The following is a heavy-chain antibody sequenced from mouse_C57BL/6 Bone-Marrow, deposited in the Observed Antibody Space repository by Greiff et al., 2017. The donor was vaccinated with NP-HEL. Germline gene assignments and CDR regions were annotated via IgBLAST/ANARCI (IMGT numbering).Heavy chain of an antibody. J-gene: IGHJ4*01. Sequence: EVQLQESGGGLVQPGGSLKLSCAASGFTFSDYYMYWVRQTPEKRLEWVAYISNGGGSTYYPDTVKGRFTISRDNAKNTLYLQMSRLKSEDTAMYYCARHAMDYWGQGTSVTGSS. CDR1: GFTFSDYY. CDR3: ARHAMDY. CDR2: ISNGGGST. V-gene: IGHV5-12*01.